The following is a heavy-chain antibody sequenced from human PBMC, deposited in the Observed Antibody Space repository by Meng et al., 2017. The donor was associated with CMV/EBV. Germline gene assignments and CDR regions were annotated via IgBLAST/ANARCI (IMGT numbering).Heavy chain of an antibody. V-gene: IGHV3-48*03. D-gene: IGHD4-17*01. Sequence: GESLKISCAASGFTFSSYEMNWVRQAPGKGLEWVSYISSSGSTLYYPDSVKVRFTISRDNAKNSLYLEMNSLRAEDTAVYYCARDPYGTTVSTGDFQHWGQGTLVTVSS. CDR3: ARDPYGTTVSTGDFQH. CDR1: GFTFSSYE. CDR2: ISSSGSTL. J-gene: IGHJ1*01.